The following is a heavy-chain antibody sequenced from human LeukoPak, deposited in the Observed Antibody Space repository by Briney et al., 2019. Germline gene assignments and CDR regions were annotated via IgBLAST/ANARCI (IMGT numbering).Heavy chain of an antibody. D-gene: IGHD2-2*02. V-gene: IGHV1-2*02. CDR3: ASFEVVPAAIHGGWFDP. Sequence: ASVKVSCKASGYTFTSYGISWVRQAPGQGLEWMGWINPNSGGTNYAQKFQGRVTMTRDTSISTAYMELSRLRSDDTAVYYCASFEVVPAAIHGGWFDPWGQGTLVTVSS. CDR2: INPNSGGT. CDR1: GYTFTSYG. J-gene: IGHJ5*02.